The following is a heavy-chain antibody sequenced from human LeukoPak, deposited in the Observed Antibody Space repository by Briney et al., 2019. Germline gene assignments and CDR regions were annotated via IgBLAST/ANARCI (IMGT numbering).Heavy chain of an antibody. CDR2: INNSGTRT. J-gene: IGHJ4*02. CDR3: AKDPLGGGETDY. CDR1: GITIRNYG. Sequence: GGSLRLSCAASGITIRNYGMTWVRQAPGRGLQWVSIINNSGTRTFYEDSVRGRFTISRDDSKNTIYLQMNSLRAEDTAIYYCAKDPLGGGETDYWGQGILVTVSS. V-gene: IGHV3-23*03. D-gene: IGHD3-16*01.